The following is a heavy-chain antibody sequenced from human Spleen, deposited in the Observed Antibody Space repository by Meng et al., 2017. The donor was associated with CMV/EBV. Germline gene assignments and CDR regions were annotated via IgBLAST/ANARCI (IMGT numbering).Heavy chain of an antibody. Sequence: GGSLRLSCAASGFTVSGDYMSWVRQAPGKGLEWVSLIYSGGNTYYADSVKGRFTISRDNSKNTLYLQMNTLRAEDTAVYYCARAPYYYDSSGYYTYYYGMDVWGQGTTVTVSS. CDR2: IYSGGNT. D-gene: IGHD3-22*01. CDR1: GFTVSGDY. V-gene: IGHV3-53*01. CDR3: ARAPYYYDSSGYYTYYYGMDV. J-gene: IGHJ6*02.